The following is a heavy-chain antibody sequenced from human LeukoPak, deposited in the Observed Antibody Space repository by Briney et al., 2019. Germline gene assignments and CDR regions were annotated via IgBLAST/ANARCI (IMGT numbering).Heavy chain of an antibody. CDR1: GFTFSDYY. CDR2: ISSSGSTI. CDR3: AGDPDKAGYRFTNWFDP. D-gene: IGHD3-9*01. Sequence: PGGSLRLSCAASGFTFSDYYMSWIRQAPGKGLEWVSYISSSGSTIYYADSVEGRFTISRDNAKNSLYLQMNSLRAEDTAVYYCAGDPDKAGYRFTNWFDPWGQGTLVTVSS. J-gene: IGHJ5*02. V-gene: IGHV3-11*04.